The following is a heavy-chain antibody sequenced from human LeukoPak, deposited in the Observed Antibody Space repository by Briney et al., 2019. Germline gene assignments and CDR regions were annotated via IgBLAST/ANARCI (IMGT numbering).Heavy chain of an antibody. CDR3: AKGQSTIATRSFDS. Sequence: GGSLRLSCTASGFTFSTYGMNWVRQAPGKGLEWVSTISTNSANTYYTDSVKGRFTISRDNSKNTLFLQMDSLRAEDTAVYYCAKGQSTIATRSFDSWGQGTLVTVSS. J-gene: IGHJ4*02. D-gene: IGHD6-6*01. CDR1: GFTFSTYG. CDR2: ISTNSANT. V-gene: IGHV3-23*01.